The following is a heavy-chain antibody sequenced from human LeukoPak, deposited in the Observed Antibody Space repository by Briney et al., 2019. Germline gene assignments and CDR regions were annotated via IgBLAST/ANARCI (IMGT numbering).Heavy chain of an antibody. D-gene: IGHD3-16*01. J-gene: IGHJ4*02. Sequence: PGGSLRLSCAASGFTFSSSAMRWVRQPPGKGLEWVSAISGSGGRTYYADSVKGRFTISRDNPKNTLYLQMNSLRAEDTAVYYCAKDGVLRPFDNWGQGTLVTVSS. CDR3: AKDGVLRPFDN. CDR2: ISGSGGRT. V-gene: IGHV3-23*01. CDR1: GFTFSSSA.